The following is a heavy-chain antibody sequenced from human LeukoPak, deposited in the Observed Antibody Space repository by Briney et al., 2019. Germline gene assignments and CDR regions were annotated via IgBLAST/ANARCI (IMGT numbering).Heavy chain of an antibody. J-gene: IGHJ5*02. CDR2: MNPNSGNT. Sequence: GSSVKVSCKASGGTFSSYAISWVRQAPGQGLEWMGWMNPNSGNTGYAQKFQGRVTMTRNTSISTAYMELSSLRSEDTAVYYCARGPNKLWFGDRGDWFDPWGQGTLVTVSS. V-gene: IGHV1-8*02. D-gene: IGHD3-10*01. CDR3: ARGPNKLWFGDRGDWFDP. CDR1: GGTFSSYA.